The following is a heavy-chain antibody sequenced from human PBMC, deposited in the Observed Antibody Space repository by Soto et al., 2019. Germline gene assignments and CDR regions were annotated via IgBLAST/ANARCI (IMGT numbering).Heavy chain of an antibody. J-gene: IGHJ5*02. Sequence: SRRLSCAASGFTFSSYAMHWVRQAPGKGLEWVAVISYDGSNKYYADSVKGRFTISRDNSKNTLYLQMNSLRAEDTAVYYCASRSIAAASNHGFDPWGQGTLVTVSS. V-gene: IGHV3-30-3*01. CDR2: ISYDGSNK. CDR1: GFTFSSYA. CDR3: ASRSIAAASNHGFDP. D-gene: IGHD6-13*01.